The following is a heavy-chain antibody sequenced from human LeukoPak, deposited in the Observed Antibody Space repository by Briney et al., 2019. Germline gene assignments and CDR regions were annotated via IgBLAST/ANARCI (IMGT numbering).Heavy chain of an antibody. CDR2: FDPEDGET. CDR1: GYTFTGYY. CDR3: ATGSQGKPYYFDY. D-gene: IGHD3-10*01. J-gene: IGHJ4*02. Sequence: ASVKVSCKASGYTFTGYYMHWVRQAPGKGLEWMGGFDPEDGETIYAQKFQGRVTMTEDTSTDTAYMELSSLRSEDTAVYYCATGSQGKPYYFDYWGQGTLVTVSS. V-gene: IGHV1-24*01.